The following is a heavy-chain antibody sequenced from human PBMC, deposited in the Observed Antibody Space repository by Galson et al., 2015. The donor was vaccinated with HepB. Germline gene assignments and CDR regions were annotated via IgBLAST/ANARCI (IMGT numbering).Heavy chain of an antibody. CDR2: IIPILGIA. D-gene: IGHD2-21*02. CDR1: GGTFSGYA. V-gene: IGHV1-69*10. J-gene: IGHJ4*02. CDR3: ARGLDRSSIVVVTVSPDY. Sequence: SVKVSCKASGGTFSGYAISWVRQAPGQGLEWMGGIIPILGIANYAQKFQGRVTITADKSTSTAYMELSSLRSEDTAVDYCARGLDRSSIVVVTVSPDYWGQGTLVTVSS.